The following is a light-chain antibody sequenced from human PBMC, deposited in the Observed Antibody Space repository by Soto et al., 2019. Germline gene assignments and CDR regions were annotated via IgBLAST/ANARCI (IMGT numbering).Light chain of an antibody. V-gene: IGLV7-46*01. J-gene: IGLJ2*01. CDR2: DTS. CDR3: LLSHSGAGEV. Sequence: QAVVTQEPSLTVSPGGTVTLTCGSSTGAVTSGHYAYWFQQKPGQAPRTLIYDTSNKHSWTPARFSGSLLGGKAALTLSGAQPEDEAEYDCLLSHSGAGEVFGGGTKLTVL. CDR1: TGAVTSGHY.